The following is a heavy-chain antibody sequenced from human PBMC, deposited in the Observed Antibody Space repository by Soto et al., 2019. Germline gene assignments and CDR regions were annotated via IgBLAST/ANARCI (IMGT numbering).Heavy chain of an antibody. J-gene: IGHJ4*02. Sequence: QVQLVESGGGVVQPGRSLRLSCAASGFTFSSYAMHWVRQAPGKGLEWVAVISYDGSNKYYADSVKGRFTNSRDNSKNTLYLQMNSLRAEDTAVYYCARDRYYDSSGYYTFDYWGQGTLVTVSS. V-gene: IGHV3-30-3*01. CDR3: ARDRYYDSSGYYTFDY. CDR2: ISYDGSNK. D-gene: IGHD3-22*01. CDR1: GFTFSSYA.